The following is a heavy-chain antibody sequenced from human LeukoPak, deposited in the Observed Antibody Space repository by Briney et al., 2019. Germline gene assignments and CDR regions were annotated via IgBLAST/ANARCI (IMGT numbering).Heavy chain of an antibody. J-gene: IGHJ4*02. CDR2: INPDGSGT. D-gene: IGHD3-10*01. CDR1: GFTFSSYS. V-gene: IGHV3-74*01. CDR3: ARAYDSGTYSTFDY. Sequence: GGSLRLSCAASGFTFSSYSMNWVRLGPGKGLVWVSCINPDGSGTTYADSVKGRLTISRDNAKNTVFLQMNSLRAEDTAVYYCARAYDSGTYSTFDYWGQGALVTVSS.